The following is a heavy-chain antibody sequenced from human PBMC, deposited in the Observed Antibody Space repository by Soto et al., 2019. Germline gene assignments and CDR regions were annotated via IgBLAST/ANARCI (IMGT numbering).Heavy chain of an antibody. J-gene: IGHJ3*02. V-gene: IGHV5-51*01. CDR2: IYPGESDN. CDR1: GYSFTSYW. D-gene: IGHD5-18*01. CDR3: AVTNRGYSYGPDAFDI. Sequence: GESLKISCKGSGYSFTSYWIGWVRQMKGKGLEWMGIIYPGESDNRYSPSFQGQVTISADMSICTAYLQWIILKVSDTVMYFCAVTNRGYSYGPDAFDIWGQGTMVTVSS.